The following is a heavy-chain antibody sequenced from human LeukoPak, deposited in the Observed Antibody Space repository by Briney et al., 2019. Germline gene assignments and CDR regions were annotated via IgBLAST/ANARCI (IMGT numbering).Heavy chain of an antibody. V-gene: IGHV3-64D*06. CDR1: GFTFSLYA. J-gene: IGHJ1*01. CDR3: AYSSGYYH. CDR2: ISSNGGST. Sequence: GGSLRLSCSASGFTFSLYAMHWVRQAPGRGLEYVSAISSNGGSTYYADSVKGRFTISRDNSKNTLYLHMSTLRPEDTAVYYCAYSSGYYHWGQGTLVTVSS. D-gene: IGHD3-22*01.